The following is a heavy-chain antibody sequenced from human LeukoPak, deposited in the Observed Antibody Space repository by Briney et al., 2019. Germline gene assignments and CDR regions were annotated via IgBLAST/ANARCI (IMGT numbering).Heavy chain of an antibody. D-gene: IGHD1-1*01. J-gene: IGHJ4*02. CDR3: ALNSPTGTTRRYFDY. CDR2: IRYDGSNK. Sequence: PGGSLRLSCAASGFTFSSYGMHWVRQAPGKGLEWVAFIRYDGSNKYYADSVKGRFTISRDNSKNTLYLQMNSLRSEDTAVYYCALNSPTGTTRRYFDYWGQGTLVTVSS. CDR1: GFTFSSYG. V-gene: IGHV3-30*02.